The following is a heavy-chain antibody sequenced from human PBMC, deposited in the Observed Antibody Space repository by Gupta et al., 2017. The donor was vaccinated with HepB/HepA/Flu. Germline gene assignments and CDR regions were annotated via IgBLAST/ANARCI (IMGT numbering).Heavy chain of an antibody. J-gene: IGHJ4*02. D-gene: IGHD3-22*01. CDR1: GFTFSSYA. Sequence: EVQLLESGGGLVQPGGSLRLSCAASGFTFSSYAMTWVRQAPGKGLEWVSAISGSGGSTYYADSVKGRFTISRDNSKNTLYLQMNSLRVEDTAVYYCAKGYYYDSSGYYYFDYWGQGTLVTVSS. CDR3: AKGYYYDSSGYYYFDY. V-gene: IGHV3-23*01. CDR2: ISGSGGST.